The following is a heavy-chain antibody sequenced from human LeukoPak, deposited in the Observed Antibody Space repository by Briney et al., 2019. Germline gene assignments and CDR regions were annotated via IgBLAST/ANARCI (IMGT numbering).Heavy chain of an antibody. CDR3: AKEGGTMFFDS. J-gene: IGHJ5*01. CDR1: GFTFRAYT. D-gene: IGHD3-3*01. Sequence: GGSLRLSCAASGFTFRAYTMHWFRQAPGKGLEWVSLFSGNGKTTYYADSVKGRFTISRDNSKNSLYLQMNSLESDDTALYYCAKEGGTMFFDSWGRGTLVTVSS. V-gene: IGHV3-43*01. CDR2: FSGNGKTT.